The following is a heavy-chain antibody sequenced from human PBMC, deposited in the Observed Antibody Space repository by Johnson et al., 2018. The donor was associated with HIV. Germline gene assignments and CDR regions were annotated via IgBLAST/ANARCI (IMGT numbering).Heavy chain of an antibody. CDR2: ISGGGSAI. V-gene: IGHV3-11*01. CDR1: GFTFSDYY. D-gene: IGHD3-22*01. Sequence: QMLLVESGGGLVKPGGSLRLSCAVSGFTFSDYYMSWIRQAPGKGLEWISYISGGGSAIYYADSVKGRFTISRDNAKNSLYLQMNSLRAEDTAFYYCARATFYYDLSGYLPRPRAFDMWGQGTMVTVSS. CDR3: ARATFYYDLSGYLPRPRAFDM. J-gene: IGHJ3*02.